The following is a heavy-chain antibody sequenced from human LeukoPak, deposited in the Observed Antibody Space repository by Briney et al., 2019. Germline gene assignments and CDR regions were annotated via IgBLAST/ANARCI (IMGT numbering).Heavy chain of an antibody. Sequence: SETLSLTCAVYGGSFSGHYWSWIRQPPGKGLEWIGEINHSGSANYNPSLKSRVTISVDRSKNQFSLKLSSVTAADTAVCYCARVNRGYDAFDIWGQGTMVTVSS. V-gene: IGHV4-34*01. D-gene: IGHD5-18*01. CDR2: INHSGSA. J-gene: IGHJ3*02. CDR3: ARVNRGYDAFDI. CDR1: GGSFSGHY.